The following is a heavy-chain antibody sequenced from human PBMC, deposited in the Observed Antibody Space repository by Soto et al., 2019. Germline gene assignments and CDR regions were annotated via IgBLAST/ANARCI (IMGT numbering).Heavy chain of an antibody. J-gene: IGHJ3*02. CDR1: GFSISCGDYS. CDR3: ATYRKFFQI. V-gene: IGHV4-30-2*01. CDR2: IYNSGST. Sequence: SETLSLSCAFSGFSISCGDYSRSWIRQPPGKGLEWIGFIYNSGSTYYNSSLKSRVTISVDRSKNHFFLNLTSVTAADTAVYYCATYRKFFQIWGQGTKVTVSS.